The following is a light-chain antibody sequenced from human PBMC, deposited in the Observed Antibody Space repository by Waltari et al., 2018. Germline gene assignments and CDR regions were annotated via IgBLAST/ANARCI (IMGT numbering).Light chain of an antibody. CDR1: SGHSNFA. Sequence: QLVLTHSPSASASLGASVKLTCTLRSGHSNFALAWHQQQPEKGPRSLMKLRSDGSHSKGDGIPDRFSGSSSGAERYLTISSLQSEDEADYYCQTWGTGIQVFGGGTKLTVL. CDR3: QTWGTGIQV. CDR2: LRSDGSH. V-gene: IGLV4-69*01. J-gene: IGLJ2*01.